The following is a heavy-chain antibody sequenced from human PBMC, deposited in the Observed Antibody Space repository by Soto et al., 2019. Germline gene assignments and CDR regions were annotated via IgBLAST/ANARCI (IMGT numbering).Heavy chain of an antibody. J-gene: IGHJ4*02. CDR3: VSDRGYGHASVPYS. CDR1: GFAFSSYG. Sequence: QAQLVESGGGVVQPGRSLRLSCAASGFAFSSYGMHWVRQAPGTWLEWVAVISYDGSLQHYADSVKGRFTISRDNSKNMVLLLRSNLRAEDMAVYYCVSDRGYGHASVPYSWGQGTLVSVSS. V-gene: IGHV3-30*03. D-gene: IGHD5-18*01. CDR2: ISYDGSLQ.